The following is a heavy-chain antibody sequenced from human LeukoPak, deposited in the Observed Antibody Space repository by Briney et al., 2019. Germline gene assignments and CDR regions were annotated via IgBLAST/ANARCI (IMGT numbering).Heavy chain of an antibody. CDR2: IIPIFGTA. V-gene: IGHV1-69*05. CDR3: ARGREYCSSTSCPSDY. Sequence: ASVKVSCKASGGTFSSYAISWVRQAPGQGLEWMGGIIPIFGTANYAQKFQGRVTITTDESTSTAYMELSSLRSEDTAVYYCARGREYCSSTSCPSDYWGQGTLVTVSS. D-gene: IGHD2-2*01. CDR1: GGTFSSYA. J-gene: IGHJ4*02.